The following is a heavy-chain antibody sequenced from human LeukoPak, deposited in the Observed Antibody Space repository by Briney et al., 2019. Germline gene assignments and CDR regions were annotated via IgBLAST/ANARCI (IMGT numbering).Heavy chain of an antibody. J-gene: IGHJ4*02. D-gene: IGHD6-19*01. CDR1: GYTLTELS. Sequence: ASVKVSCKVSGYTLTELSMHWVRQAPGKGLEWMGGFDPEDGETIYAQKFQGRVTITRDTSASTAYMELSSLRSEDTAVYYCASSSGWNFDYWGQGTLVTVSS. V-gene: IGHV1-24*01. CDR3: ASSSGWNFDY. CDR2: FDPEDGET.